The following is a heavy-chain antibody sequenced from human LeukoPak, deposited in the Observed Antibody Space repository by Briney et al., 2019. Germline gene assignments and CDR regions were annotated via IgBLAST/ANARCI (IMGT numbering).Heavy chain of an antibody. V-gene: IGHV4-59*08. CDR2: IYYSGST. D-gene: IGHD6-19*01. Sequence: SETLSLTCTVSGGSISGYYWNWIRQPPGKGLEWIGYIYYSGSTSYNPSLNSRATISIDTSKNQFSLTLSSMTAADTAVYCCAFRSGRNYYGVHVWGQGTTVTVSS. J-gene: IGHJ6*02. CDR3: AFRSGRNYYGVHV. CDR1: GGSISGYY.